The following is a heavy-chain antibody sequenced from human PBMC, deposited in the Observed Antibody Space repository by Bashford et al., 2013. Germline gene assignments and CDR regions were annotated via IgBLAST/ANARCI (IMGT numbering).Heavy chain of an antibody. V-gene: IGHV1-2*02. CDR2: INPNGGDT. D-gene: IGHD6-19*01. CDR1: GYTLSGY. CDR3: SIDSEPGQVAGFDSTP. J-gene: IGHJ5*02. Sequence: VASVKVSCEASGYTLSGYVHWVRQAPGQGLEWVGRINPNGGDTSSALKFEGRVTLTRDPSIQKILHGIEELRSDDTAVYYCSIDSEPGQVAGFDSTPWGQGTLVTVSS.